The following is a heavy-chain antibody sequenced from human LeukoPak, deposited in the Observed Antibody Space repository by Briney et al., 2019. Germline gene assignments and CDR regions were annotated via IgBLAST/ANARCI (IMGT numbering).Heavy chain of an antibody. V-gene: IGHV4-34*01. CDR2: INHSGST. D-gene: IGHD1/OR15-1a*01. CDR3: ARGMTETRQFDP. J-gene: IGHJ5*02. CDR1: GGSFSGYY. Sequence: SETLSLTCAVYGGSFSGYYWSWIRQPPGKGLEWIGEINHSGSTNYNPSLKSRVTISVDTSKNQFSLKLSSVTAADTAVYYCARGMTETRQFDPWGQGTLVTVSS.